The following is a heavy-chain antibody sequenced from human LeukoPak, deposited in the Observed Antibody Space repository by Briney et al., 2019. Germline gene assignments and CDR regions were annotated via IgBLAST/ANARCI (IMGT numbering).Heavy chain of an antibody. CDR1: GGSFSGYY. CDR2: INHSGST. D-gene: IGHD3-3*01. CDR3: ARGITIFGVVTPDYYYYGMDV. Sequence: PSETLSLTCAVYGGSFSGYYWSWIRQPPGKGLEWIGEINHSGSTNYNPSLKSRVTISVDTSKNQFSLKLSSVTAADTAVYYCARGITIFGVVTPDYYYYGMDVWGQGTTVTVSS. J-gene: IGHJ6*02. V-gene: IGHV4-34*01.